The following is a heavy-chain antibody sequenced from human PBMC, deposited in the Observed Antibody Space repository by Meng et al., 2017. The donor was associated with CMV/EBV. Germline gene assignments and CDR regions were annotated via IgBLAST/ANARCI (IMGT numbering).Heavy chain of an antibody. D-gene: IGHD1-20*01. V-gene: IGHV1-69*01. CDR1: RHLQQLC. Sequence: VQPGAVWGGGEEAWVLGEVLLQGFWRHLQQLCYQLGATGPGQGLEWMGGIIPIFGTANYAQKFQGRVTITADESTSTAYMELSSLRSEDTAVYYCAREGNNWNDVPFDYWGQGTLVTVSS. J-gene: IGHJ4*02. CDR3: AREGNNWNDVPFDY. CDR2: IIPIFGTA.